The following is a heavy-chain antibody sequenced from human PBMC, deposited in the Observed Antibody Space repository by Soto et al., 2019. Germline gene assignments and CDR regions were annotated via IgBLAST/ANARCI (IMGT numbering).Heavy chain of an antibody. V-gene: IGHV1-3*01. CDR1: GYTFTGYA. CDR3: AKGEWSYCRGGSCYYFDY. Sequence: QVQLVQSGSELKKPGASVKVSCKASGYTFTGYAMHWVRQAPGQRLEWMGWINAGNGNTKYSQKFQGRFTITRDKGASTAYMELSSLRSEDTAVYYCAKGEWSYCRGGSCYYFDYWGQGTLVTVSS. J-gene: IGHJ4*02. D-gene: IGHD2-15*01. CDR2: INAGNGNT.